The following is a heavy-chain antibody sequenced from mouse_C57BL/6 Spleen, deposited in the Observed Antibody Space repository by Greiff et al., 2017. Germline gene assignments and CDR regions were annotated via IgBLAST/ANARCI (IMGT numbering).Heavy chain of an antibody. D-gene: IGHD2-4*01. Sequence: EVQLQQSGPELVKPGASVKISCKASGYTFTDYYMNWVKQSHGKSLEWIGDINPNNGGTSYNQKFKGKATLTVDKSSSTAYMELRSLTSEDSAVFYCAMGDYEGYWGQGTTLTVSS. CDR3: AMGDYEGY. V-gene: IGHV1-26*01. J-gene: IGHJ2*01. CDR1: GYTFTDYY. CDR2: INPNNGGT.